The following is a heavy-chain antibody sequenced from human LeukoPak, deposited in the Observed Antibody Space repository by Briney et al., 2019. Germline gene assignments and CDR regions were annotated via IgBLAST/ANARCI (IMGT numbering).Heavy chain of an antibody. Sequence: PGGSLRLSCIFSGFTFSSYAMSWVRQAPGKGLEWVSFIYSDNTHYSDSVKGRFTISRDNSKNTLYLQMNSLRAEDTAVYYCARRAGAYSHPYDYWGQGTLVTVSS. D-gene: IGHD4/OR15-4a*01. CDR2: IYSDNT. CDR1: GFTFSSYA. V-gene: IGHV3-53*01. J-gene: IGHJ4*02. CDR3: ARRAGAYSHPYDY.